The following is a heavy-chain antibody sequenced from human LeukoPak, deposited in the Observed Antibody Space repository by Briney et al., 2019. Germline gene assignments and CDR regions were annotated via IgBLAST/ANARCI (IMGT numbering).Heavy chain of an antibody. CDR3: ARGTPIAAAGRVVDY. V-gene: IGHV4-30-2*01. Sequence: SETLSLTCTVSGGSISSGGYYWSWIRQPPGKGLEWIGYIYHSGSIYYNPSLKSRVTISVDRSKNQFSLKLSSVTAADTAVYYCARGTPIAAAGRVVDYWGQGTLVTVSS. J-gene: IGHJ4*02. CDR1: GGSISSGGYY. CDR2: IYHSGSI. D-gene: IGHD6-13*01.